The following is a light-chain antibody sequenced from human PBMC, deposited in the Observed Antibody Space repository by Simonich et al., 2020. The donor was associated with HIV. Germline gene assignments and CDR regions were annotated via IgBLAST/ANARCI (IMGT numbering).Light chain of an antibody. Sequence: EIVLTQSPGTLSLSPGERATLSCRASQIVSSRYLAWYQQIPGLAPRLLIYDASSSATCSPDRFSGSGSGTDFTLTISSLEPEDFAVYYCQQRSNWSMYTFGQGTKLEIK. J-gene: IGKJ2*01. CDR3: QQRSNWSMYT. CDR2: DAS. CDR1: QIVSSRY. V-gene: IGKV3D-20*02.